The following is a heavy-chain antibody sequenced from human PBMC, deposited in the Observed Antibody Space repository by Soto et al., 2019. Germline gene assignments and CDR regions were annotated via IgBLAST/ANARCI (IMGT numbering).Heavy chain of an antibody. V-gene: IGHV1-18*01. CDR3: ARDQTKWLTDAFDI. CDR2: ISPYNGNT. D-gene: IGHD5-12*01. Sequence: HVQLVQSGAEVKKPGASLKVSCKASGYTFIIYGVSWVRQAPGQGLEWLGWISPYNGNTNYAQKFQGRITMTTDTSPSTVYMDLRSLRTDDTAVYYCARDQTKWLTDAFDIWGQGTMVGVSS. J-gene: IGHJ3*02. CDR1: GYTFIIYG.